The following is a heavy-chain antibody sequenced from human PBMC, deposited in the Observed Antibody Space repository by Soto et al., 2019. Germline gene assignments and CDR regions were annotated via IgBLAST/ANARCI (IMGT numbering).Heavy chain of an antibody. D-gene: IGHD5-18*01. V-gene: IGHV3-53*01. CDR3: SREAILTSARAFDF. J-gene: IGHJ3*01. Sequence: PGGSLRLSCSASGFTVSSNYMSWVRQAPGKGLEWVSVIYSGGSTYYADSVKGRFTISRDSSKNTVYLQINSMGAEDTAVYYCSREAILTSARAFDFWGQGTVVTVSS. CDR1: GFTVSSNY. CDR2: IYSGGST.